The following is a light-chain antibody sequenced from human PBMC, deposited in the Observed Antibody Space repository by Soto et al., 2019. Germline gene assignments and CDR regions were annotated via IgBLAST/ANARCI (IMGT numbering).Light chain of an antibody. CDR2: GVS. J-gene: IGKJ1*01. CDR3: QQYGSSRT. V-gene: IGKV3-20*01. CDR1: QSGRDMY. Sequence: EIVLTQSPGTLSLSPGERATLSCRASQSGRDMYLAWYQQKPGQPPRLLIYGVSSRATGIPDRFSGSGSGTDFTLTITRLEPEDFAVYYCQQYGSSRTFGQGTKV.